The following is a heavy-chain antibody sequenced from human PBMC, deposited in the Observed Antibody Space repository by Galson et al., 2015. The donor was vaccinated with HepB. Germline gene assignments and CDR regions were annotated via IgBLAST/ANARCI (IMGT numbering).Heavy chain of an antibody. CDR2: ISGSGGST. D-gene: IGHD6-13*01. V-gene: IGHV3-23*01. CDR1: GFTFSSYA. Sequence: SLRLSCAASGFTFSSYAMSWVRQAPGKGLEWVSAISGSGGSTYYADSVKGRFTISRDNSKNTLYLQMNSLRAEDTAVYYCAKSYSSSWYPFDYWGQGTLVTVSS. CDR3: AKSYSSSWYPFDY. J-gene: IGHJ4*02.